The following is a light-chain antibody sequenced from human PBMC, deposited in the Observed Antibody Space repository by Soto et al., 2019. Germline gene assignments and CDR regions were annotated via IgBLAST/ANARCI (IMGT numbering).Light chain of an antibody. CDR1: SSDVGGYNY. V-gene: IGLV2-14*01. CDR2: DVS. Sequence: QSVLTQPASVSGSPGQSITISCTGTSSDVGGYNYVSWYQQHPGKAPKLMIYDVSNRPSGVSNRFSGSKSGNTASLGITGLQTGDEADYYCAAWDTSLSGGVFGGGTKLTVL. J-gene: IGLJ3*02. CDR3: AAWDTSLSGGV.